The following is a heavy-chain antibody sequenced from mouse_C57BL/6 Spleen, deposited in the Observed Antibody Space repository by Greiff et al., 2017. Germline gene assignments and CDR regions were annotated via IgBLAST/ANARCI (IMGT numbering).Heavy chain of an antibody. J-gene: IGHJ1*03. CDR1: GYTFTDYY. CDR2: INPNNGGT. Sequence: VQLQQSGPELVKPGASVKISCKASGYTFTDYYMNWVKQSHGKSLEWIGDINPNNGGTSYNQKFKGKATLTVDKSSSTAYMELRSLTSEDSAVYYCARRGVLRRDWYFDVWGTGTTVTVSS. D-gene: IGHD1-1*01. V-gene: IGHV1-26*01. CDR3: ARRGVLRRDWYFDV.